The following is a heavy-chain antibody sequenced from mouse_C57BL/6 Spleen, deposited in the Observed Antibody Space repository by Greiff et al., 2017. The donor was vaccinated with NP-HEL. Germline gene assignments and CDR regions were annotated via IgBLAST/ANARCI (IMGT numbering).Heavy chain of an antibody. CDR3: TRVSFYYDYDGGDFDY. D-gene: IGHD2-4*01. CDR2: ISSGGDYI. V-gene: IGHV5-9-1*02. CDR1: GFTFSSYA. J-gene: IGHJ2*01. Sequence: EVKLMESGEGLVKPGGSLKLSCAASGFTFSSYAMSWVRQTPEKRLEWVAYISSGGDYIYYADTVKGRFTISRDNARNTLYLQMSSLKSEDTAMYYCTRVSFYYDYDGGDFDYWGQGTTLTVSS.